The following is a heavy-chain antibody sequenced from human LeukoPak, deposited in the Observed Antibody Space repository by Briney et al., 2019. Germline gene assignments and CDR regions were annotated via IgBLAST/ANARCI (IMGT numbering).Heavy chain of an antibody. CDR2: ISGSGGTT. Sequence: GGSLRLSCAASGFTFSSYSMNWVRQAPGKGLEWVSAISGSGGTTYYVDSVKGRFTISRDNSKNTVYLQMNSLRAEDTAIYYCAKDRGMYYYDSSGYSIPDYWGQGTLVTVSS. J-gene: IGHJ4*02. D-gene: IGHD3-22*01. CDR1: GFTFSSYS. V-gene: IGHV3-23*01. CDR3: AKDRGMYYYDSSGYSIPDY.